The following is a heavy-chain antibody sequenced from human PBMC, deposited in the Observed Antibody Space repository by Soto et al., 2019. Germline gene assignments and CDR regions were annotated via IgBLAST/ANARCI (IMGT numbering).Heavy chain of an antibody. D-gene: IGHD1-26*01. V-gene: IGHV3-23*01. CDR3: ARGIGIYPSDAFDI. J-gene: IGHJ3*02. Sequence: EVQLLESGGGLVQPGGSLRLSCAASGFTFSTFAMSWVRQAPGKGLEWVSVISGGGATTYYADSLTGRFTISRDKSKNTLYLQMNSLRAEDTAVYYCARGIGIYPSDAFDIWGQGTMVTVSS. CDR1: GFTFSTFA. CDR2: ISGGGATT.